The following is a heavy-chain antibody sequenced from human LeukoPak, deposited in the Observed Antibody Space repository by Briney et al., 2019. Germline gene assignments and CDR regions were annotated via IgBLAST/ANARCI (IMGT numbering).Heavy chain of an antibody. V-gene: IGHV3-15*01. D-gene: IGHD6-13*01. CDR3: TTDQGSSFDY. Sequence: PGGSLRLSCAASGFTFSNARMSWVRQAPGKGLEWVGRIKTKTDGGTTDYAAPVKGRFTISRDDSKNTLYLQMNSLKSEDTAVYYCTTDQGSSFDYWGQGTLVTVSS. CDR2: IKTKTDGGTT. CDR1: GFTFSNAR. J-gene: IGHJ4*02.